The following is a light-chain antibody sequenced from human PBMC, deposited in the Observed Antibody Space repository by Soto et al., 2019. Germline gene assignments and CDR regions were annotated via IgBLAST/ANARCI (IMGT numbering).Light chain of an antibody. V-gene: IGKV3-20*01. CDR2: GAS. Sequence: EIVLTQSPGTLSLSPGERATLSCRASQSVSRYLAWYQQKPGQAPRLLIYGASSRATGIPDRFSGSGSGTDFTLTISRLEPEDFAVYYCQHYGSSPWTVGQGTKVEIK. CDR3: QHYGSSPWT. CDR1: QSVSRY. J-gene: IGKJ1*01.